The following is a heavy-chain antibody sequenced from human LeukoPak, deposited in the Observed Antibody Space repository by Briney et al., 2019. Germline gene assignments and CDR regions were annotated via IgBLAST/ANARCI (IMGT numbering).Heavy chain of an antibody. D-gene: IGHD5-12*01. Sequence: PGGSLRPSCAASGFSFNTYWMHWVRQAPGKGLVWVSRIYSDGSSTYYADSVKGRFTCSRDNAKNTVYLQMNSLRAEDTAVYYCARGASGYGNFDYWGQGTLVTVSS. CDR1: GFSFNTYW. CDR2: IYSDGSST. V-gene: IGHV3-74*01. J-gene: IGHJ4*02. CDR3: ARGASGYGNFDY.